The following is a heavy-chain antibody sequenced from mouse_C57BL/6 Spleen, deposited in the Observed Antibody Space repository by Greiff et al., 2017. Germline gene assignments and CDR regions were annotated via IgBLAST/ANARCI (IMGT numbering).Heavy chain of an antibody. Sequence: EVMLVESGGGLVKPGGSLKLSCAASGFTFSDYGMHWVRQAPEKGLEWVAYISSGSSTIYYADTVKGRFTISRDNAKNTLFLQMTSLRSEDTAMYYCARPITTVEGYAMDYWGQGTSVTVSS. V-gene: IGHV5-17*01. D-gene: IGHD1-1*01. CDR1: GFTFSDYG. CDR3: ARPITTVEGYAMDY. J-gene: IGHJ4*01. CDR2: ISSGSSTI.